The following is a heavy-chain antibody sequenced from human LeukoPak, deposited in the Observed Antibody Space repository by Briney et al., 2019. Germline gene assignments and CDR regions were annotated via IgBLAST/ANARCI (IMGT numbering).Heavy chain of an antibody. D-gene: IGHD6-13*01. CDR3: AKDLGAAAAGPFGDWFDP. Sequence: GGSLRLSCAASGFTFSSYWMSWVRQAPGKGLEWVSAISGSGGSTYYADSVKGRFTISRDNSKNTLYLQMNSLRAEDTAVYYCAKDLGAAAAGPFGDWFDPWGQGTLVTVSS. CDR2: ISGSGGST. CDR1: GFTFSSYW. V-gene: IGHV3-23*01. J-gene: IGHJ5*02.